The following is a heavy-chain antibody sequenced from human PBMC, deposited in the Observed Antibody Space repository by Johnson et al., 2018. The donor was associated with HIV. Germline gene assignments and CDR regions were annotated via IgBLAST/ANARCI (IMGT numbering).Heavy chain of an antibody. Sequence: QVQLVESGGGVVQPGGSLRLSCAASGFTFSSYGMHWVRQAPGKGLEWVAVISFDGLNKNYADSVKGRFTISRDNAKNSLYLQMNSLRAEDTAVYYCAERSPIRRAFDIWGQGTMVTVSS. V-gene: IGHV3-33*05. CDR1: GFTFSSYG. CDR3: AERSPIRRAFDI. J-gene: IGHJ3*02. CDR2: ISFDGLNK.